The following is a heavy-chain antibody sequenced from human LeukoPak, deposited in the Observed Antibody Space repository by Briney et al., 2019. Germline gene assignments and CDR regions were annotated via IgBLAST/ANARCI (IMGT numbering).Heavy chain of an antibody. CDR3: ARVPYYYDSSGYYQY. J-gene: IGHJ4*02. V-gene: IGHV4-59*01. CDR1: GGSIGSYY. D-gene: IGHD3-22*01. Sequence: SETLSLTCTVSGGSIGSYYWSWIRQPPGKGLEWIGYIYYSGSTNYNPSLKSRVTISVDTSKNQFSLKLSSVTAADTAVYYCARVPYYYDSSGYYQYWGQGTLVTVSS. CDR2: IYYSGST.